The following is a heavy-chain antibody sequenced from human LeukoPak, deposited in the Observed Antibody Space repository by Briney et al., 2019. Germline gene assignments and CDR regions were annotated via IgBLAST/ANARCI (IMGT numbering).Heavy chain of an antibody. J-gene: IGHJ5*02. D-gene: IGHD3-3*01. Sequence: ASVKVSCKASGYTFTGYYMHWVRQAPGQGLEWMGWINPNSGGTNYAQKFQGRVTMTRDTSISTAYMELSRLRSDDTVVYYCARDSSGGHDFAWFDPWGQGTLVTVSS. CDR2: INPNSGGT. CDR1: GYTFTGYY. V-gene: IGHV1-2*02. CDR3: ARDSSGGHDFAWFDP.